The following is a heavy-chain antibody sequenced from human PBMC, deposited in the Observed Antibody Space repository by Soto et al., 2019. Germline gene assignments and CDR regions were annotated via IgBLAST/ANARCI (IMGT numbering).Heavy chain of an antibody. CDR1: GGTVSSYA. J-gene: IGHJ6*02. CDR2: IIPIFGTA. D-gene: IGHD3-3*01. CDR3: ARGRITIFGVAQNGYYYYGMDV. Sequence: SVKVSCKASGGTVSSYAISWVRQAPGQGLEWMGGIIPIFGTANYAQKFQGRVTITADKSTSTAYMELSSLRSEDTAVYYCARGRITIFGVAQNGYYYYGMDVWGQGTTVTVSS. V-gene: IGHV1-69*06.